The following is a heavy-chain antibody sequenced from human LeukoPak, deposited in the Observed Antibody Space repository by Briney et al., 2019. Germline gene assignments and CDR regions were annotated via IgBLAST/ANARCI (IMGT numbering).Heavy chain of an antibody. CDR1: GYTFTGYY. V-gene: IGHV1-2*02. J-gene: IGHJ4*02. Sequence: ASAKVSCKASGYTFTGYYMHWVRQAPGQGLEWMGWINPNSGGTNYAQKFQGRVTMTRDTSISTAYMELSRLTSDDTAVYYCARVSLTAQYLLDYWGQGTLVTVSS. CDR2: INPNSGGT. D-gene: IGHD2/OR15-2a*01. CDR3: ARVSLTAQYLLDY.